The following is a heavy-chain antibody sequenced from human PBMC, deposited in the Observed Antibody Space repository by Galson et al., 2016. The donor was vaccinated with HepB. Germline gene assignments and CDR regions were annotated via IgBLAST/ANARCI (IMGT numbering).Heavy chain of an antibody. Sequence: SETLSLTCTVSSGSISSSRYYWGWIRQPPGKGLEWIGSVYYSGTAYYDPSLKSRVSISVDTSKNQFSLKLNSVTAADTAVFYCARRHCSGGTCYPLDYWGQGTLVTVSS. CDR1: SGSISSSRYY. V-gene: IGHV4-39*07. CDR3: ARRHCSGGTCYPLDY. J-gene: IGHJ4*02. CDR2: VYYSGTA. D-gene: IGHD2-15*01.